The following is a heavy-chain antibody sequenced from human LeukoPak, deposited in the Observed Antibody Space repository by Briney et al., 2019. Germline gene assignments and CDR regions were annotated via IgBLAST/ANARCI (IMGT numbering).Heavy chain of an antibody. Sequence: GGSLRLSCAASGFTFSSYAMSWVRQAPGKGLEWVSAISGSGGSTYYADSVKGRFTISRDNAKNSLYLQMNSLRAEDTAVYYCARAYCSGGSCYGGLYFDYWGQGTLVTVSS. CDR3: ARAYCSGGSCYGGLYFDY. J-gene: IGHJ4*02. CDR2: ISGSGGST. V-gene: IGHV3-23*01. CDR1: GFTFSSYA. D-gene: IGHD2-15*01.